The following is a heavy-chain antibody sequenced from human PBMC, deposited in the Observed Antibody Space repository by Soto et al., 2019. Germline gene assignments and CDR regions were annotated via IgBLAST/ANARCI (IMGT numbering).Heavy chain of an antibody. CDR1: GYTFTGYY. J-gene: IGHJ5*02. Sequence: GASVKVSCKASGYTFTGYYMHWVRQAPGQGLEWMGWINPNSGGTNYAQKFQGRVTMTRDTSISTAYMELSRLRSDDTAVYYCARARIIMVRGVISTFNWFDPWGQGTRVTVSS. V-gene: IGHV1-2*02. CDR2: INPNSGGT. CDR3: ARARIIMVRGVISTFNWFDP. D-gene: IGHD3-10*01.